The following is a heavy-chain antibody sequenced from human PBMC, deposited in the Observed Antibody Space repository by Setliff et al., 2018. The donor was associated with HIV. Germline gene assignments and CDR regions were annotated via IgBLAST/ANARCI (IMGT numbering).Heavy chain of an antibody. J-gene: IGHJ3*02. CDR1: GYTFTTYG. CDR2: SSAYNGNT. D-gene: IGHD3-10*01. CDR3: ARDRAGDAFDI. Sequence: ASVKVSCRASGYTFTTYGINWVRQAPGQGLEWMGWSSAYNGNTNYAQKLQGRVTMTTDTSTSTAYMELRSLRSDDTAVYYCARDRAGDAFDIWGQGTMVTVSS. V-gene: IGHV1-18*01.